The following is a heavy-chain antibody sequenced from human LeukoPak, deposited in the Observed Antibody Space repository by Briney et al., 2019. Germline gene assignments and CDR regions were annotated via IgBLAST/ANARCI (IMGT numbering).Heavy chain of an antibody. CDR1: GFTFSSYS. Sequence: GGSLRLSCAASGFTFSSYSMNWVRQAPGKGLEWVSAISGSGGSTYYADSVKGRFTISRDNSKNTLYLQMNSLRAEDTAVYYCAKASVVLWFGELLPDQYYFDYWGQGTLVTVSS. D-gene: IGHD3-10*01. CDR3: AKASVVLWFGELLPDQYYFDY. J-gene: IGHJ4*02. CDR2: ISGSGGST. V-gene: IGHV3-23*01.